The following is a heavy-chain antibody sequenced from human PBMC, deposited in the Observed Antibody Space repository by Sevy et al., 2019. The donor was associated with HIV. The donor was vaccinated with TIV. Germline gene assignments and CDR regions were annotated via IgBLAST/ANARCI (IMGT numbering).Heavy chain of an antibody. CDR3: AKVRWSYYGSGSYYKSHNWFDP. CDR2: ISGSGGST. Sequence: GGSLRLSCAASGFTFSSYAMSWVRQAPGKGLEWVSAISGSGGSTYYADSVKGRFTISRDNSKNTLYRQMNSLRAEDTAVYYCAKVRWSYYGSGSYYKSHNWFDPWGQGTLVTVSS. D-gene: IGHD3-10*01. V-gene: IGHV3-23*01. J-gene: IGHJ5*02. CDR1: GFTFSSYA.